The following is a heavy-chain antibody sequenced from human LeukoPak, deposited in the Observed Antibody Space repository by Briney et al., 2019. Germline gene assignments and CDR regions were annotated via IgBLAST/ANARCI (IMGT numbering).Heavy chain of an antibody. CDR1: GYTFNRYA. CDR3: ARELWFGEPHNYYMDV. D-gene: IGHD3-10*01. CDR2: INPNSGGT. J-gene: IGHJ6*03. Sequence: ASVKVSCKASGYTFNRYAMNWVRQAPGQGLEWMGWINPNSGGTNYAQKFQGRVTMTRDTSTSTVYMELSSLRSEDTAVYYCARELWFGEPHNYYMDVWGKGTTVTISS. V-gene: IGHV1-2*02.